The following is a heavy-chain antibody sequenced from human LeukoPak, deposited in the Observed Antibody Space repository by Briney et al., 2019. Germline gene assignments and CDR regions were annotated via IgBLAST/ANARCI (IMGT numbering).Heavy chain of an antibody. Sequence: GGSLRLSCAASGFTFSSYAMHRVRQAPGKGLEWVAVISYDGSNKYYADSVKGRFTISRDNSKNTLYLQMNSLRAEDTAVYYCARDIMEWHYYGMDVWGQGTTVTVSS. CDR2: ISYDGSNK. J-gene: IGHJ6*02. CDR3: ARDIMEWHYYGMDV. V-gene: IGHV3-30-3*01. CDR1: GFTFSSYA. D-gene: IGHD1-1*01.